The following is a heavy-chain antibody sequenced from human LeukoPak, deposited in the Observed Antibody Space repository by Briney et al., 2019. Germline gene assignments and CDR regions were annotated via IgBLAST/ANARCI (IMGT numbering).Heavy chain of an antibody. V-gene: IGHV1-46*01. J-gene: IGHJ3*02. Sequence: ASVKVSCKASGYTFTDYYIHWVRQAPGQGREGMVIISPSGGSSIYAQKFQGRVTMTRDKSTSTVYMELSRLRSEDTAVYYCAKDQLWSSGGAFDIWGQGTMVTVSS. CDR1: GYTFTDYY. CDR2: ISPSGGSS. CDR3: AKDQLWSSGGAFDI. D-gene: IGHD3-10*01.